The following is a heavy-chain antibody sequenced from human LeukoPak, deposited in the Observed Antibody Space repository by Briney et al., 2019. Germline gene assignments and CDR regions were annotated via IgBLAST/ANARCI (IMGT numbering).Heavy chain of an antibody. CDR1: GFTFGSYE. V-gene: IGHV3-48*03. CDR3: VRWYDAFDI. J-gene: IGHJ3*02. D-gene: IGHD2-15*01. CDR2: ISSSGSTI. Sequence: GGSLRLSCAAFGFTFGSYEMNWVRQAPGKGLEWVSYISSSGSTIYYADSVKGRFTISRDNAKNSLYLRMNSLRAEDTAVYYCVRWYDAFDIWGQGTMVTVSS.